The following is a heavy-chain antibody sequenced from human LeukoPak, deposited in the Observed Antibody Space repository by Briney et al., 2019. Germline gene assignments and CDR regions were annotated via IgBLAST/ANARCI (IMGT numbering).Heavy chain of an antibody. D-gene: IGHD5-18*01. CDR3: ARDVGYSYGYYYYYYMDV. CDR1: GFTFDDYG. J-gene: IGHJ6*03. V-gene: IGHV3-20*01. CDR2: IDWNGGSS. Sequence: GGSLRLSCVVSGFTFDDYGMSWVRQAPGKGLEWISNIDWNGGSSNYADSVKGRFTISRDNAKNSLYLQMNSLRAEDTALYHCARDVGYSYGYYYYYYMDVWGKGTTVTISS.